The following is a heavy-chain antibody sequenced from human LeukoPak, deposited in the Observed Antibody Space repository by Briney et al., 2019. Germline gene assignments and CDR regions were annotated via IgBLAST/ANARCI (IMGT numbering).Heavy chain of an antibody. CDR2: IIPIFGTA. Sequence: GASVKVSCKASGYTFTSYAMNWVRQAPGQGLEWMGGIIPIFGTASYAQKFQGRVTITADESTSTAYMELSSLRSEDTAVYYCASGRGATTPADYWGQGTLVTVSS. D-gene: IGHD1-26*01. CDR1: GYTFTSYA. J-gene: IGHJ4*02. CDR3: ASGRGATTPADY. V-gene: IGHV1-69*13.